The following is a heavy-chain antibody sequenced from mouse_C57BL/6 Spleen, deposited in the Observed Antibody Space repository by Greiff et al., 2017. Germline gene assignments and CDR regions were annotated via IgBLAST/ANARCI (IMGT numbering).Heavy chain of an antibody. V-gene: IGHV1-80*01. CDR2: IYPGDGDT. CDR1: GYAFSSYW. Sequence: QVQLKQSGAELVKPGASVKISCKASGYAFSSYWMNWVKQRPGKGLEWIGQIYPGDGDTNYNGKFKGKATLTADKSSSTAYMQLSSLTSEDSAVYFCARRRGYYGNYGGMDYWGQGTSVTVSS. D-gene: IGHD2-1*01. CDR3: ARRRGYYGNYGGMDY. J-gene: IGHJ4*01.